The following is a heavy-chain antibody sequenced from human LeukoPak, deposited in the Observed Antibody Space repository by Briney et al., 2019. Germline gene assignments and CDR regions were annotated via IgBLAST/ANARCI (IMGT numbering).Heavy chain of an antibody. CDR3: ARETSYDSTGESDAFDI. J-gene: IGHJ3*02. V-gene: IGHV3-21*01. CDR2: ISSSSSYI. CDR1: GFTFSSYS. D-gene: IGHD3-22*01. Sequence: PGGSLRLSCAASGFTFSSYSMNWVRQAPGKGLEWVSSISSSSSYIYYADSVKGRFTISRDNAKNSLYLQMNSLRAEDTAVYYCARETSYDSTGESDAFDIWGQGTMVTVS.